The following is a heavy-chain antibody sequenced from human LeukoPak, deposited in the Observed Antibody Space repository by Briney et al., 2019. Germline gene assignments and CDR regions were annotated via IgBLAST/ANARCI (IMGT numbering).Heavy chain of an antibody. V-gene: IGHV3-23*01. CDR2: ISGSGGST. J-gene: IGHJ3*02. CDR1: GFTFSSYW. D-gene: IGHD3-22*01. Sequence: PGGSLRLSCAASGFTFSSYWMTWVRQAPGKGLEWVSAISGSGGSTYYADSVKGRFTISRDNSKNTLYLQMNSLRAEDTAVYYCAEDLTMIVEGTGGAFDIWGQGTMVTVSS. CDR3: AEDLTMIVEGTGGAFDI.